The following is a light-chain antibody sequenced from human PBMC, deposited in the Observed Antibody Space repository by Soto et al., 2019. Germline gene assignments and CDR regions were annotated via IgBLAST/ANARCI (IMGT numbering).Light chain of an antibody. J-gene: IGLJ1*01. Sequence: QSALTQPPSASGSPGQSVTISCTGTSSDVGAYNYVSWYQQHPGKAPKVMIFEVSKRPSGVPDRFSGSKSGNTASLTVSGLQDEDEADYYCSSYAGSNNFVFGTGTQLTVL. CDR1: SSDVGAYNY. CDR2: EVS. V-gene: IGLV2-8*01. CDR3: SSYAGSNNFV.